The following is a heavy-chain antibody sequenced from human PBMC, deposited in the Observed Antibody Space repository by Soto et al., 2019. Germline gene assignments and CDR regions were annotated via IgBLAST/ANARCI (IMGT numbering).Heavy chain of an antibody. V-gene: IGHV1-69*02. CDR3: ATGRGASPWVFLGFEPQTPNYYGMDV. CDR2: IIPILGIA. J-gene: IGHJ6*02. Sequence: GASVKVSCKASGGTFSSYTISWVRQAPGQGLEWMGRIIPILGIANYAQKFQGRVTITADKSTSTAYMELSSLRSEDTAVYYCATGRGASPWVFLGFEPQTPNYYGMDVWGQGTTVTVSS. D-gene: IGHD3-3*01. CDR1: GGTFSSYT.